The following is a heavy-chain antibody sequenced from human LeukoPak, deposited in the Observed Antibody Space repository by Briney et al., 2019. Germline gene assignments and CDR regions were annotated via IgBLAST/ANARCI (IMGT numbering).Heavy chain of an antibody. J-gene: IGHJ4*02. CDR2: ISSSSSTI. CDR3: ARDVGSSDYGDYWYFDY. D-gene: IGHD4-17*01. Sequence: GGSLRLSCAASGFTVSSNYMSWVRQAPGKGLEWVSYISSSSSTIYYADSVKGRFTISRDNAKNSLYLQMNSLRAEDTAVYYCARDVGSSDYGDYWYFDYWGQGTLVTVSS. V-gene: IGHV3-48*04. CDR1: GFTVSSNY.